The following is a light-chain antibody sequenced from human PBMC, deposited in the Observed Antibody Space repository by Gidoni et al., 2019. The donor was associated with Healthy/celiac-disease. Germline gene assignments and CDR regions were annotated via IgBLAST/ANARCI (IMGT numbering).Light chain of an antibody. J-gene: IGKJ1*01. V-gene: IGKV1-39*01. Sequence: DIQITHSPSSLSASVGDRVTITCRASQSISSYLNWYQQKPGKAPKLLIYAASSLQSGVPSRFSGSGSGTDFTLTISSLQPEDFATYYCQQSYSTITWTFGQXTKVEIK. CDR1: QSISSY. CDR3: QQSYSTITWT. CDR2: AAS.